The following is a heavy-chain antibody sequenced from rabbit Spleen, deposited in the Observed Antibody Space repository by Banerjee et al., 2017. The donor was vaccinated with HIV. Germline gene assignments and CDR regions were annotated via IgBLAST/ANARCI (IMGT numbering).Heavy chain of an antibody. CDR1: GVSFSISSY. CDR2: IDAGSSTFT. D-gene: IGHD1-1*01. J-gene: IGHJ6*01. V-gene: IGHV1S45*01. CDR3: ARDTSSSFSSYGMDL. Sequence: QEQLKESGGDLVKPGASLTLTCTASGVSFSISSYICWVRQAPGKGLEWIACIDAGSSTFTYFATWAKGRFTISKASSTTVTLQMTSLTAADTATYFCARDTSSSFSSYGMDLWGPGTLVTVS.